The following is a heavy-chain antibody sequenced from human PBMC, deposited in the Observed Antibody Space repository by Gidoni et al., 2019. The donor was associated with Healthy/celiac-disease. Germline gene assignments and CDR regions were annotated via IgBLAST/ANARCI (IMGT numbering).Heavy chain of an antibody. D-gene: IGHD2-21*02. CDR2: ISWDGGST. Sequence: EVQLVESGGVVVQPGGSLRLSCAASGFTFDDYTMHWVRQAPGKGLECVSLISWDGGSTYYADSVKGRFTISRDNSKNSLYLQINSLRTEDTALYYCAKADGGNSFLTAWGQGTLVTVSS. CDR3: AKADGGNSFLTA. CDR1: GFTFDDYT. J-gene: IGHJ5*02. V-gene: IGHV3-43*01.